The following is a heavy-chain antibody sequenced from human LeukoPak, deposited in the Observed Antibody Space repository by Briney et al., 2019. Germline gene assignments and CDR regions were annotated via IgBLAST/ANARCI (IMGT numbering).Heavy chain of an antibody. CDR3: ARRSSIGWLLVVGAFDI. CDR1: GYSFTSYW. V-gene: IGHV5-51*01. J-gene: IGHJ3*02. CDR2: IYPGDSDT. D-gene: IGHD3-22*01. Sequence: GESLKISCKGSGYSFTSYWIGWVRQMPGKGLEWMGIIYPGDSDTRYSPSFQGQVTISADKSISTAYLQWSSLKASDTAMYYCARRSSIGWLLVVGAFDIWGQGTMVTVSS.